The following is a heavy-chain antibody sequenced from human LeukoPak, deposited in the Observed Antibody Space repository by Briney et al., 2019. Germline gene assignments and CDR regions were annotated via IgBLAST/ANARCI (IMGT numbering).Heavy chain of an antibody. CDR2: INHSGST. V-gene: IGHV4-39*07. D-gene: IGHD3-16*01. J-gene: IGHJ4*02. CDR1: GGSISSSSYY. CDR3: ARRAFGRWGDFDY. Sequence: PSETLSLTCTVSGGSISSSSYYWGWIRQPPGKGLEWIGEINHSGSTNYNPSLKGRVTISVDTSKNQFSLKLSSVTAADTAVYYCARRAFGRWGDFDYWGQGTLVTVSS.